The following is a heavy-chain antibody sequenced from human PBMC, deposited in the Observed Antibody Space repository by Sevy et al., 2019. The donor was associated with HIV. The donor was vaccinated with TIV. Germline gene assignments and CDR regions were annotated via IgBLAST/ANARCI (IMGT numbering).Heavy chain of an antibody. D-gene: IGHD3-22*01. J-gene: IGHJ3*02. Sequence: GESLKISCAASGFTFSSYGMHWVRQAPGKGLEWVAVISYDGSNKYYADSVKGRFTISRDNSKNTLYLQMNSLRAEDTAVYYCAKDLYYYDSSSRGAFDIWGQGTMVTVSS. CDR3: AKDLYYYDSSSRGAFDI. CDR1: GFTFSSYG. CDR2: ISYDGSNK. V-gene: IGHV3-30*18.